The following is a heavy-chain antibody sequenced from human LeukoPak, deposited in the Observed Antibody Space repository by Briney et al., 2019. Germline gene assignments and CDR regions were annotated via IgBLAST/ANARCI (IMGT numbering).Heavy chain of an antibody. Sequence: SETLSLTCTVSGYSISSGYYWGWIRQPPGKGLEWIGSIYHSGGTYYNPSLKSRRIILVDTSKHQFSPKLSSVTAADTAVYYCARVAVVAATTPDAFDIWGQGTMVTVSS. J-gene: IGHJ3*02. CDR2: IYHSGGT. CDR3: ARVAVVAATTPDAFDI. V-gene: IGHV4-38-2*02. CDR1: GYSISSGYY. D-gene: IGHD2-15*01.